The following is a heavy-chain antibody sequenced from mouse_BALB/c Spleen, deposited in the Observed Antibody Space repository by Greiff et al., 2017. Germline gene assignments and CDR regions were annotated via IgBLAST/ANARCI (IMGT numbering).Heavy chain of an antibody. CDR1: GFNIKDYY. V-gene: IGHV14-4*02. CDR3: NAWSYEDAMDY. CDR2: IDPENGDT. D-gene: IGHD2-12*01. J-gene: IGHJ4*01. Sequence: EVQLVESGAELVRSGASVKLSCTASGFNIKDYYMHWVKQRPEQGLEWIGWIDPENGDTEYAPKFQGKATMTADTSSNTAYLQLSSLTSEDTAVYYCNAWSYEDAMDYWGQGTSVTVSS.